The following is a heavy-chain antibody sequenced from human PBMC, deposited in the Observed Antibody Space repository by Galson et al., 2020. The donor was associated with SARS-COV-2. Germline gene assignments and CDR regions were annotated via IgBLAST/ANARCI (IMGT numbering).Heavy chain of an antibody. Sequence: ETSETLSLTCAVYGGSFSGYYWSWIRQPPGKGLEWIGEINHSGSTNYNPSLKSRLTISVDTSKNQFSLKLSSVTAADTAVYYCARYYYDSSGYYSHYFDYWGQGTLVTVSS. CDR2: INHSGST. J-gene: IGHJ4*02. CDR3: ARYYYDSSGYYSHYFDY. D-gene: IGHD3-22*01. CDR1: GGSFSGYY. V-gene: IGHV4-34*01.